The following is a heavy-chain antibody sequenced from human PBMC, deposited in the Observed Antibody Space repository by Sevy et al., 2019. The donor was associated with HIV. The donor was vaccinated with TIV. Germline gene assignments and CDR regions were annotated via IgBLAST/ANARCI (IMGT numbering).Heavy chain of an antibody. CDR1: GFTFSSYN. CDR3: ARLFSCGGDCYYLDY. J-gene: IGHJ4*02. D-gene: IGHD2-21*02. CDR2: ISSSSSTI. V-gene: IGHV3-48*01. Sequence: GGSLRLCCAASGFTFSSYNMNWVRLVPGKGLEWVSYISSSSSTIYYTDSVKVRFTISRDNFKNTLYLQMNSLRVEDTAVYFCARLFSCGGDCYYLDYWGQGAPVTVSS.